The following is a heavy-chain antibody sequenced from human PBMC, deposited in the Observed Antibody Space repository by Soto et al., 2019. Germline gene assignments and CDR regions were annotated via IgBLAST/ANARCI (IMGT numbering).Heavy chain of an antibody. Sequence: VSVPVSCTPCLYILAGKCTIWVRQAPRKVLDWMGWINAGNGNTKYSQKFQGRVTITGDTSASTAYMELSSLRSEDTAVYYCARAPQYCTNGVCYITPRFDPWGQGSLVTVSS. V-gene: IGHV1-3*01. CDR1: LYILAGKC. D-gene: IGHD2-8*01. J-gene: IGHJ5*02. CDR2: INAGNGNT. CDR3: ARAPQYCTNGVCYITPRFDP.